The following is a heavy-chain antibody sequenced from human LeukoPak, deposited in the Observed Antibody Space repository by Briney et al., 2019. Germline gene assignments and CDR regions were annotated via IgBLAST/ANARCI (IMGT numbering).Heavy chain of an antibody. V-gene: IGHV3-23*01. J-gene: IGHJ4*02. D-gene: IGHD1-26*01. CDR3: AKGGGATTTGTRNYFDY. CDR2: ISGGGGIT. CDR1: GFSFSSYA. Sequence: GGSLRLSCAASGFSFSSYAMSSVRQAPGKGLEWVSAISGGGGITYYADSVKCRFNISRDNSKNTLYLQMNSLRAEDTAVYYCAKGGGATTTGTRNYFDYWGQGTLVTVSS.